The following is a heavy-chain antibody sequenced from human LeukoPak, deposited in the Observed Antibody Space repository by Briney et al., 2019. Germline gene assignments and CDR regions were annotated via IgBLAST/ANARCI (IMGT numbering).Heavy chain of an antibody. CDR3: ARPVLKGYDNCGY. D-gene: IGHD1-20*01. J-gene: IGHJ4*02. CDR2: INPNSGGT. CDR1: GYTFTGYY. Sequence: GASVKVSCKASGYTFTGYYMHWVRQAPGHGLEWMGRINPNSGGTNYAQKLQGRVTMTRDTSISTAYMELSRLRSDDTAVYYCARPVLKGYDNCGYWGQGTLVTVSS. V-gene: IGHV1-2*06.